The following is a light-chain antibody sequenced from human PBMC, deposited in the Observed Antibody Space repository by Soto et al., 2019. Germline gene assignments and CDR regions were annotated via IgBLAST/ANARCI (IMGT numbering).Light chain of an antibody. Sequence: VVTQSPATLSVFPGETATLSCRASQSVSSDLAWYQQRPGQAPRLLIYGASTRATGIPARFRGSGSGTEFRLTISSLRSEDFATYYCQQYNPWHPKMVFGRVTKVEI. CDR3: QQYNPWHPKMV. CDR2: GAS. V-gene: IGKV3-15*01. CDR1: QSVSSD. J-gene: IGKJ1*01.